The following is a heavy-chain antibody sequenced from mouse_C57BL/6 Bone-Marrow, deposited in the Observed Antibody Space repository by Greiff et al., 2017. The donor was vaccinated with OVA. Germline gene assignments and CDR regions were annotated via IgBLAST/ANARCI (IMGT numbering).Heavy chain of an antibody. J-gene: IGHJ4*01. V-gene: IGHV5-9-1*02. CDR3: TRLLDAMDY. CDR1: GFTFSIYA. D-gene: IGHD2-1*01. Sequence: DVMLVESGEGLVKPGGSLKLSCAASGFTFSIYAMSWVRQTPEKRLEWVAYISSGGDYIYYADTVKGRFTISRDNARNTLYLQMSSLKSEDTAMYYCTRLLDAMDYWGQGTSVTVSS. CDR2: ISSGGDYI.